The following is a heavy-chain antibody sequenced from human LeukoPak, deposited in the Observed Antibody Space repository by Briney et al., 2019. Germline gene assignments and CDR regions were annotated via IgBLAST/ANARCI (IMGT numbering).Heavy chain of an antibody. CDR1: GYSISSGYY. CDR3: AREGDSSSSFPPYYMDV. CDR2: IYHSGST. D-gene: IGHD6-6*01. V-gene: IGHV4-38-2*02. J-gene: IGHJ6*03. Sequence: SETLSLTCTVSGYSISSGYYWGWIRQPPGKGLEWIGSIYHSGSTYYNPSLKSRVTISVDTSENQFSLKLSSVTAADTAVYYCAREGDSSSSFPPYYMDVWGKGTTVTVSS.